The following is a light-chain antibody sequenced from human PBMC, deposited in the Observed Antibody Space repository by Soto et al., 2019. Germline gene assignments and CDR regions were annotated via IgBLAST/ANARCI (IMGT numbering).Light chain of an antibody. Sequence: EIVMTQSPATLSVSPGETVTVSCRASQAITNHLAWYHQKPGQSPKLLIYGASTMATGIPARFSGSGSGVEFTLTIYRLQSEGIGLYFCQQYNNWPLTFGGGTRV. J-gene: IGKJ4*01. CDR1: QAITNH. V-gene: IGKV3-15*01. CDR2: GAS. CDR3: QQYNNWPLT.